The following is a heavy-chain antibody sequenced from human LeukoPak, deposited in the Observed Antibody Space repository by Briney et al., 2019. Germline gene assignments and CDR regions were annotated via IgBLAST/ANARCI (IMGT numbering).Heavy chain of an antibody. J-gene: IGHJ4*02. Sequence: ASVKVSCKVSGYTLTELSMHWVRQAPGKGLEWMGGFDPEDGETIYAQKSQGRVTVTRDTSASTAYMELSSLKSEDTALYYCARDLMVATGRPQPIDYWGQGTLVTVSS. D-gene: IGHD2-8*01. CDR2: FDPEDGET. CDR3: ARDLMVATGRPQPIDY. CDR1: GYTLTELS. V-gene: IGHV1-24*01.